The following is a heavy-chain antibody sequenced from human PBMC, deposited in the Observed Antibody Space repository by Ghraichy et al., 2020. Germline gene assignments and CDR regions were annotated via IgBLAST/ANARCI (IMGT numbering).Heavy chain of an antibody. Sequence: SVKVSCKASGGTFSSYAISWVRQAPGQGLEWMGGIIPIFGTANYAQKFQGRVTITADESTSTAYMELSSLRSEDTAVYYCARRGEYCSSTSCQEGDYYFDYWGQGTLVTVSS. V-gene: IGHV1-69*13. CDR2: IIPIFGTA. CDR3: ARRGEYCSSTSCQEGDYYFDY. CDR1: GGTFSSYA. D-gene: IGHD2-2*01. J-gene: IGHJ4*02.